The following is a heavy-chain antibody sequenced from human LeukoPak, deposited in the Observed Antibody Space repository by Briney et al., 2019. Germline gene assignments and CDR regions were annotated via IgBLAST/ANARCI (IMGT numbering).Heavy chain of an antibody. Sequence: ASVKVSCKASGYTFTSYYMHWVRQAPGQGLEWVGGIIPIFGTANYAQKFQGRVTITADESTSTAYMELSSLRSEDTAAYYCARVHKCSSTSCRQGSAFDIWGQGTMVTVSS. CDR2: IIPIFGTA. D-gene: IGHD2-2*01. V-gene: IGHV1-69*13. CDR3: ARVHKCSSTSCRQGSAFDI. CDR1: GYTFTSYY. J-gene: IGHJ3*02.